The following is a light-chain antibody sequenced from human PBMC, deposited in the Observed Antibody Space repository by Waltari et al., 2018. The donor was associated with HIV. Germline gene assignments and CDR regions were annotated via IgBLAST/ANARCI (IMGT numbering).Light chain of an antibody. V-gene: IGKV3-11*01. CDR2: DAS. Sequence: EIVLTQSPAPLSLSPGERATLSCRASQSVGSYLGWYQQKPGQAPRLHIYDASNRATVIPARFSGSGSGTDFTLTISSLEPEDFAVYYCQQRSDWPPTFGQGTKVEIK. J-gene: IGKJ1*01. CDR3: QQRSDWPPT. CDR1: QSVGSY.